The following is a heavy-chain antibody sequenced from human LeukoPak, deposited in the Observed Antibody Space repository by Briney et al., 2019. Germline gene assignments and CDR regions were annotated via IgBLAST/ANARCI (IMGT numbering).Heavy chain of an antibody. D-gene: IGHD3-22*01. CDR3: ARDRPTYYYDSSGYYGDY. V-gene: IGHV3-7*01. CDR1: GFTFSSYS. Sequence: PGGSLRLSCAASGFTFSSYSMSWVRQAPGKGLEWVANIKQDGSEKYYVDSVKGRFTISRDNAKNSLYLQMNSLRAEDTAVYYCARDRPTYYYDSSGYYGDYWGQGTLVTVSS. CDR2: IKQDGSEK. J-gene: IGHJ4*02.